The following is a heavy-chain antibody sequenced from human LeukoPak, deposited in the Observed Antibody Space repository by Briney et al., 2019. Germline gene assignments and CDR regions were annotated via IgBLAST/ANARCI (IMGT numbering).Heavy chain of an antibody. D-gene: IGHD3-3*01. J-gene: IGHJ4*02. V-gene: IGHV3-7*03. CDR1: GFTFSSYW. CDR2: IKQDGSEK. Sequence: GGSLRLSCAASGFTFSSYWMSWVRQAPGKGLEWVANIKQDGSEKYYVDSVKGRFTISRDNAKNSLYLQMNSLRAEDTAVYYCAKTLTFGVVIYFDYWGQGTLVTVSS. CDR3: AKTLTFGVVIYFDY.